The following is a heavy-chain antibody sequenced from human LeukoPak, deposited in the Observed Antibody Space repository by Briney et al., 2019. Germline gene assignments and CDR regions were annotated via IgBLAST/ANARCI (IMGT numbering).Heavy chain of an antibody. Sequence: PSQTLSLTCTVSGNSISSGDYYWSWIRQPAGKGLEWIVRIYTSGSTTYNPSLKSRVTISGYTSENQFSLRLSSVTAADTAVYYCARASYSYDISGWVPFDYWGQGTLVTVSS. CDR3: ARASYSYDISGWVPFDY. CDR1: GNSISSGDYY. D-gene: IGHD3-22*01. V-gene: IGHV4-61*02. J-gene: IGHJ4*02. CDR2: IYTSGST.